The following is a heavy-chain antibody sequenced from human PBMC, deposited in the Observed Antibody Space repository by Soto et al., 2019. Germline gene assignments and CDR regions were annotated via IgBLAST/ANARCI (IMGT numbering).Heavy chain of an antibody. Sequence: PGGSLRLSCAASGFTFSSYSMTWVRQAPGKGLEWLSYITSSSSNIYYADSVKGRFTISRDNAKNSLYVQMSSLRDEDTAVYYCARDKGYCSGGGCYAHAVDMWGQGTMVTVSS. V-gene: IGHV3-48*02. CDR3: ARDKGYCSGGGCYAHAVDM. J-gene: IGHJ3*02. D-gene: IGHD2-15*01. CDR1: GFTFSSYS. CDR2: ITSSSSNI.